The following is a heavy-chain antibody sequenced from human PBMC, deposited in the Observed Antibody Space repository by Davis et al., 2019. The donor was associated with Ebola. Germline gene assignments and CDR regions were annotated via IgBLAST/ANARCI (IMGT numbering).Heavy chain of an antibody. V-gene: IGHV3-23*01. Sequence: PGGSLRLSCAASGFTFSSYAMSWVRQAPGKGLEWVSAISGSGGSTYYADSVKGRFTISRANSKNTLYLQMNSLRAEDTAVYYCAKDRGIFGVVIMAGWFDPWGQGTLVTVSS. D-gene: IGHD3-3*02. J-gene: IGHJ5*02. CDR3: AKDRGIFGVVIMAGWFDP. CDR2: ISGSGGST. CDR1: GFTFSSYA.